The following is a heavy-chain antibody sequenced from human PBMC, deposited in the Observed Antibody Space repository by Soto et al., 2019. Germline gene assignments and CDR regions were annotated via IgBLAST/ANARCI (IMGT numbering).Heavy chain of an antibody. CDR2: IYHSGTT. CDR3: ARSLLTSSWYVAY. J-gene: IGHJ4*02. Sequence: SLTCAVSGYSISSGYYWSWIRQPPGKGPEWIGSIYHSGTTYYNPSLKSRVTISIDTSKNQFSLNLTSLTATDTAVYFCARSLLTSSWYVAYWGQGTPVTVSS. D-gene: IGHD6-13*01. V-gene: IGHV4-38-2*01. CDR1: GYSISSGYY.